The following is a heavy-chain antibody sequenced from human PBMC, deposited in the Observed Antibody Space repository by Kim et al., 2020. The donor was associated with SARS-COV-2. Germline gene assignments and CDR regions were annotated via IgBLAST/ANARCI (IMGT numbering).Heavy chain of an antibody. CDR2: IYPGDSDT. CDR1: GYSFTSYW. J-gene: IGHJ6*02. CDR3: ARSTYSSSWYLVDYYGMDV. Sequence: GESLKISCKGSGYSFTSYWIGWVRQMPGKGLEWMGIIYPGDSDTRYSPSFQGQVTISADKSISTAYLQWSSLKASDTAMYYCARSTYSSSWYLVDYYGMDVWRQETTVTASS. V-gene: IGHV5-51*01. D-gene: IGHD6-13*01.